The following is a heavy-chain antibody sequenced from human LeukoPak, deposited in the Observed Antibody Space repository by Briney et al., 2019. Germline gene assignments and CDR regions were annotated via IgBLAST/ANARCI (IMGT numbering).Heavy chain of an antibody. J-gene: IGHJ4*02. V-gene: IGHV1-18*01. CDR1: GYTFTSYG. D-gene: IGHD6-19*01. CDR2: ISAYNGNT. Sequence: ASVKVSCKASGYTFTSYGISWVRQAPGQGLEWMGWISAYNGNTNYAQKLQGRVTMTTDTSTSTAYMELRSLRSADTAVYYCARYPSFHSGWYSNYWGQGTLVTVSS. CDR3: ARYPSFHSGWYSNY.